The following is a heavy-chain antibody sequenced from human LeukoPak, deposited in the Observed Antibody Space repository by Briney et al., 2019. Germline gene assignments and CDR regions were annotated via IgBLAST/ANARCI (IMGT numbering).Heavy chain of an antibody. D-gene: IGHD6-19*01. CDR2: IYYSGST. V-gene: IGHV4-59*12. CDR3: ARGSSGWYTIRYYFDY. CDR1: GGSISSYY. J-gene: IGHJ4*02. Sequence: SETLSLTCTVSGGSISSYYWSWIRQPPGKGLEWIGYIYYSGSTNYNPSLKSRVTISVDTSKNQFSLKLSSVTAADTAVYYCARGSSGWYTIRYYFDYWGQGTLVTVSS.